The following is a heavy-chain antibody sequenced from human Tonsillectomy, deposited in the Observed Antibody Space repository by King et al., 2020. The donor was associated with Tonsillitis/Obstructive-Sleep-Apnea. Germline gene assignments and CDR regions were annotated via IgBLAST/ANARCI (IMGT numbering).Heavy chain of an antibody. CDR1: GYTFTGYY. V-gene: IGHV1-2*02. Sequence: QLVQSGAEVKKPGASVKVSCKASGYTFTGYYMHWVRQAPGQGLEWMGWINPNSGGTNYPQKFQGRVTMTRDTSISTAYMELSRLRSDDTAVYYCARARLRSTLNWFDPWGQGTLVTVSS. D-gene: IGHD3-16*01. J-gene: IGHJ5*02. CDR3: ARARLRSTLNWFDP. CDR2: INPNSGGT.